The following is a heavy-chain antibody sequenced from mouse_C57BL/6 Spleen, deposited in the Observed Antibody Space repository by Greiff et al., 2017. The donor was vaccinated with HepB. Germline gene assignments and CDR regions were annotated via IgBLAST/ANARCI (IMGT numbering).Heavy chain of an antibody. V-gene: IGHV1-80*01. D-gene: IGHD1-1*01. CDR3: AREEVASSSAY. CDR2: IYPGDGDT. J-gene: IGHJ2*01. CDR1: GYAFSSYW. Sequence: VKLQQSGAELVKPGASVKISCKASGYAFSSYWMNWVKQRPGKGLEWIGQIYPGDGDTNYNGKFKGKATLTADKSSSTAYMQLSSLTSEDSAVYFCAREEVASSSAYWGQGTTLTVSS.